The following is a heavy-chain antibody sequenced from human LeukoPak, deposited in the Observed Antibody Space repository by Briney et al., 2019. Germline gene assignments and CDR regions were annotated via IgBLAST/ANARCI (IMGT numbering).Heavy chain of an antibody. CDR3: ARVSDDSSGVDAFDI. CDR1: GYTFTGYY. D-gene: IGHD3-22*01. J-gene: IGHJ3*02. V-gene: IGHV1-2*04. CDR2: INPNSGGT. Sequence: GASVKVSCKASGYTFTGYYMHWVRQAPGQGLEWMGWINPNSGGTNYAQKFQGWVTMTRDTSISTAYMELSRLRSDDTAVCYCARVSDDSSGVDAFDIWGQGTMVTVSS.